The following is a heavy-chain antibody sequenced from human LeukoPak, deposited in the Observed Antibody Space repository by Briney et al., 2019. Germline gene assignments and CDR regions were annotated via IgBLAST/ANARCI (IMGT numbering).Heavy chain of an antibody. V-gene: IGHV4-34*01. J-gene: IGHJ6*02. CDR1: GGSFSGYY. CDR3: ARVPNIRRGMDV. D-gene: IGHD2/OR15-2a*01. Sequence: SETLSLTCAVYGGSFSGYYWSWIRQPPGKGLEWIGEINHSGSTNYNPSLKSRVTISVDTSKNQYSLKLSSVTAADTAVYYCARVPNIRRGMDVWGQGTTVTVSS. CDR2: INHSGST.